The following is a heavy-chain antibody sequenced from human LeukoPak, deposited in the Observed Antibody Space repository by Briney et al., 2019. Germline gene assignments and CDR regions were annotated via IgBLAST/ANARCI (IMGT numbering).Heavy chain of an antibody. CDR2: ISSSSTTI. J-gene: IGHJ4*02. CDR3: ARGERWLLPPTDY. Sequence: PGGSLRLSCAASGFTFSSYSMMWVRQAPGKGLEWVSYISSSSTTIHYADSVKGRFTISRDNARNSLYLQMNSLRADDTAVYYCARGERWLLPPTDYWGQGTLVTVSS. CDR1: GFTFSSYS. D-gene: IGHD5-24*01. V-gene: IGHV3-48*04.